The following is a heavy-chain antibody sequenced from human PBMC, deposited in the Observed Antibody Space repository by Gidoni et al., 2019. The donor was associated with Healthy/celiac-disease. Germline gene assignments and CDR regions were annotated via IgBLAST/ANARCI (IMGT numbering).Heavy chain of an antibody. Sequence: QVQLQESGPGLVKPSETLSLTCTVSGGSISSYYWSWIRQPPGKGLEWIGYIYYSGSTNYNPSLKSRVTISVDTSKNQFSLKLSSVTAADTAVYYCARMRSGSGSYYPDPWGQGTLVTVSS. D-gene: IGHD3-10*01. CDR2: IYYSGST. V-gene: IGHV4-59*08. J-gene: IGHJ5*02. CDR3: ARMRSGSGSYYPDP. CDR1: GGSISSYY.